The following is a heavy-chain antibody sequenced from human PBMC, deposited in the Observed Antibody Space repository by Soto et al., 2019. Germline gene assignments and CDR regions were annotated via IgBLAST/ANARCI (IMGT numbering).Heavy chain of an antibody. CDR2: ISSSSSYI. D-gene: IGHD3-9*01. CDR3: ARDDLRYFSVPYYYGMDV. V-gene: IGHV3-21*01. Sequence: PGGSLRLSCAASGFTFSSYSMNWVRQAPGKGLEWVSSISSSSSYIYYADSVKGRFTISRDNAKNSLYLQMNSLRAEDTAVYYCARDDLRYFSVPYYYGMDVWGQGTTVTVSS. CDR1: GFTFSSYS. J-gene: IGHJ6*02.